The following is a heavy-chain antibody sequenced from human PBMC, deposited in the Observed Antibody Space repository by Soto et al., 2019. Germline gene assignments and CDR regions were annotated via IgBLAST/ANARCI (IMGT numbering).Heavy chain of an antibody. CDR2: INPDGSEK. CDR1: GFTFGSFW. V-gene: IGHV3-7*01. J-gene: IGHJ4*02. Sequence: GGSLRLSCAASGFTFGSFWMDWVRQAPGKGLEWVANINPDGSEKQYVDSVKGRFTVSRDNAKNSLYLQMSSVTAEDSALYYCSRSLDSWGQGTRVTVSS. CDR3: SRSLDS.